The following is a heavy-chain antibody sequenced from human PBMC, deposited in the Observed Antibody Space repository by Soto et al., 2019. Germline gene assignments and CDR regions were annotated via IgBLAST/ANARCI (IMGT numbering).Heavy chain of an antibody. CDR1: GGTFNSYT. Sequence: QVQLVQSGAEVKKPGSSVKVSCKVSGGTFNSYTISWVRQAPGQGLEWMGRVVPVLNKADNAQKFRGRVTXSADRSTSTVYMELTSLRSEDTALYYCATMVREVRGYGMDVWGQGTTVIVSS. J-gene: IGHJ6*02. V-gene: IGHV1-69*02. CDR3: ATMVREVRGYGMDV. D-gene: IGHD3-10*01. CDR2: VVPVLNKA.